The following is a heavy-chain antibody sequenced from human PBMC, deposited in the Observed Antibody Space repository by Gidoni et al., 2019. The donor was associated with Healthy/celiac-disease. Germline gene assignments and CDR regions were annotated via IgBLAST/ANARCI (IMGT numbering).Heavy chain of an antibody. CDR1: GFTVSSYA. CDR3: ARGEGITIFGVVIGEVDY. CDR2: LSYDGSNK. D-gene: IGHD3-3*01. J-gene: IGHJ4*02. V-gene: IGHV3-30*01. Sequence: QVQLVESGGGVVQPGRSLRLCCAASGFTVSSYAMHWVRQAPGQGLAWVAVLSYDGSNKYYADSVKVRFTISRDNSKNTLYLQMNSLRAEDTAVYYCARGEGITIFGVVIGEVDYWGQGTLVTVSS.